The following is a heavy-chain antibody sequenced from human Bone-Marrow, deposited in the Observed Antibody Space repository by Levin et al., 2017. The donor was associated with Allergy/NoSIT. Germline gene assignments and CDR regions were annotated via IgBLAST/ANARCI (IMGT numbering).Heavy chain of an antibody. V-gene: IGHV3-33*01. Sequence: PGGSLRLSCAASGFTFSSYGMHWVRQAPGKGLEWVAVIWYDGSNKYYADSVKGRFTISRDNSKNTLYLQMNSLRAEDTAVYYCARFSGSGSSSGRDWFDPWGQGTLVTVSS. J-gene: IGHJ5*02. CDR1: GFTFSSYG. D-gene: IGHD6-6*01. CDR2: IWYDGSNK. CDR3: ARFSGSGSSSGRDWFDP.